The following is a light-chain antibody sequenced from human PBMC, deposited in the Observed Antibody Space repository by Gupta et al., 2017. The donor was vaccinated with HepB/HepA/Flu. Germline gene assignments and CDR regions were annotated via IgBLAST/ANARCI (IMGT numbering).Light chain of an antibody. Sequence: DIQMTQSPSTLSASIGDRVTITCRTSQTIGKRLAWYQQHPGKAPKFLIYEVSNLEDGVPSRFSGSGSETDFTLTITSLQPDDFATYYCQEYDSLPWAFGQGTKVDIK. J-gene: IGKJ1*01. CDR1: QTIGKR. CDR3: QEYDSLPWA. CDR2: EVS. V-gene: IGKV1-5*03.